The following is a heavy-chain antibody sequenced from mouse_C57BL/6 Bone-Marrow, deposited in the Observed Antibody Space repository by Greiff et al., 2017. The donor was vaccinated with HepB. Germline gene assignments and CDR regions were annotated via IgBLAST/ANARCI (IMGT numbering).Heavy chain of an antibody. CDR2: ISDGGSYT. CDR1: GFTFSSYA. D-gene: IGHD2-1*01. Sequence: EVQRVESGGGLVKPGGSLKLSCAASGFTFSSYAMSWVRQTPEKRLEWVATISDGGSYTYYPDNVKGRFTISRDNAKNNLYLQMSHLKSEDTAMYYCARGDYGNSDYWGQGTTLTVSS. CDR3: ARGDYGNSDY. V-gene: IGHV5-4*01. J-gene: IGHJ2*01.